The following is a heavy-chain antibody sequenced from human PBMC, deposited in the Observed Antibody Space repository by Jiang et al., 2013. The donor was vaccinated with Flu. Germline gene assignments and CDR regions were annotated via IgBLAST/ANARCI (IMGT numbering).Heavy chain of an antibody. D-gene: IGHD6-13*01. V-gene: IGHV3-48*01. CDR2: ISSSSSTI. J-gene: IGHJ4*02. CDR3: ARSTDYSSSWYGEWYYFDY. Sequence: YISSSSSTIYYADSVKGRFTISRDNAKNSLYLQMNSLRAEDTAVYYCARSTDYSSSWYGEWYYFDYWGQGTLVTVSS.